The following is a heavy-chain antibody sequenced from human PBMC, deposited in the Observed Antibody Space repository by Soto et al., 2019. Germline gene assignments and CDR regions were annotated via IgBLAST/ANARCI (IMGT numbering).Heavy chain of an antibody. CDR3: ARAGDLYDFWSGYYSTNFFDP. D-gene: IGHD3-3*01. CDR1: GYTFTSYG. V-gene: IGHV1-18*01. Sequence: ASVKVSCKASGYTFTSYGISWVRQAPGQGLEWMGWISAYNGNTNYAQKLQGRVTMTTDTSTSTAYMELRSLRSDDTAVYYCARAGDLYDFWSGYYSTNFFDPWGQGTLVTVSS. CDR2: ISAYNGNT. J-gene: IGHJ5*02.